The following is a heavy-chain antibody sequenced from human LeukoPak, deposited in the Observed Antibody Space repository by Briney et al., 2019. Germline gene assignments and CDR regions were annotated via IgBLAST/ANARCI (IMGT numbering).Heavy chain of an antibody. D-gene: IGHD2-15*01. J-gene: IGHJ4*02. CDR1: GFTFINYA. Sequence: GGSLRLSCAASGFTFINYAMNWVRQAPGKGLEWVSGISGSGGSTYYTDSVKGRLTISRDNSKNTLYLQMNSLRAEDTAIYYCAKFQMRYCSGGSCHPFDYWGQGTLVTVSS. CDR3: AKFQMRYCSGGSCHPFDY. V-gene: IGHV3-23*01. CDR2: ISGSGGST.